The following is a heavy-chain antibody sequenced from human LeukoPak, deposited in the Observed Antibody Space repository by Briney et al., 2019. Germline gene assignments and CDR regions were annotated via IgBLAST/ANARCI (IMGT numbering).Heavy chain of an antibody. V-gene: IGHV3-23*01. D-gene: IGHD2-8*01. J-gene: IGHJ4*02. CDR3: AKGSLFGVPRDY. CDR2: LSGSGGSI. CDR1: GFTFRSYA. Sequence: GGSLRHFCAASGFTFRSYAVRWVRQATGRGVEWVSALSGSGGSIYYAASVTGRFTISSDNSTNTLYLQMNNLRADDSALYYCAKGSLFGVPRDYWGQGALVTVSS.